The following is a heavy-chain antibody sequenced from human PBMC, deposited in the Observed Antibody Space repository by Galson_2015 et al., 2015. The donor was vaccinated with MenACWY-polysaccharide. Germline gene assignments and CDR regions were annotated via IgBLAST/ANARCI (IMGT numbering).Heavy chain of an antibody. J-gene: IGHJ4*02. Sequence: SVKVSCKASGGTFSSYSITWVRQAPGQGLEWMGRIIPILSVAHYARNFQGRVTISADKSTGTAYMELSGQRSEDTATYYCATDNLDYAHDYWGQGTLVTVSS. CDR3: ATDNLDYAHDY. CDR2: IIPILSVA. CDR1: GGTFSSYS. D-gene: IGHD1-7*01. V-gene: IGHV1-69*04.